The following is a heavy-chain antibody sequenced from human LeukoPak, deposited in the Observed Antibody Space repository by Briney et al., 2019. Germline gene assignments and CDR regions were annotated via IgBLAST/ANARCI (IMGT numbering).Heavy chain of an antibody. J-gene: IGHJ4*02. CDR2: IYTSGTT. D-gene: IGHD2-15*01. V-gene: IGHV4-4*07. CDR3: ARTSPRDATFDF. CDR1: GGSISSYY. Sequence: SETLSLTCAVSGGSISSYYWSWIRQPAGKGLEWIGRIYTSGTTNYNPSLKSRVTMSVDTSKNQFSLNLNSVTAADTAVYYCARTSPRDATFDFWGQGTLVTVSS.